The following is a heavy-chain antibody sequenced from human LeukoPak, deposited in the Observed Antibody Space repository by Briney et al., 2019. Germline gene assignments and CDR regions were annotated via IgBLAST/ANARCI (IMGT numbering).Heavy chain of an antibody. CDR2: INAGNGNT. CDR3: ARVVWAAADKGYFDY. V-gene: IGHV1-3*01. CDR1: GYTFTSYA. J-gene: IGHJ4*02. Sequence: ASVKVSCKASGYTFTSYAMHWVRQAPGQRLEWMGWINAGNGNTKYSQKLQGRVTMTTDTSTSTAYMELRSLRSDDTAVYYCARVVWAAADKGYFDYWGQGTLVTVSS. D-gene: IGHD6-13*01.